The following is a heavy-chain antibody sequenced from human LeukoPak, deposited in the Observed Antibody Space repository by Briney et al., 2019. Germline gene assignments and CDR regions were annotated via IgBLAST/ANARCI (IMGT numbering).Heavy chain of an antibody. V-gene: IGHV1-46*01. Sequence: ASVKVSCKASGGTFSSYAISWVRQAPGQGLEWMGIINPSGGSTSYAQKFQGRVTMTRDTSTSTVYMELSSLRSEDTAVYYRARVGSYGIVWGQGTLVTVSS. CDR1: GGTFSSYA. CDR2: INPSGGST. J-gene: IGHJ4*02. D-gene: IGHD5-18*01. CDR3: ARVGSYGIV.